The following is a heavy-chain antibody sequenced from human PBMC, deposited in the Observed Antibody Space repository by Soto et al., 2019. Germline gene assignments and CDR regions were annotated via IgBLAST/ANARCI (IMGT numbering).Heavy chain of an antibody. CDR2: ISSSSSTI. V-gene: IGHV3-48*01. J-gene: IGHJ6*02. CDR1: GFTFSSYS. CDR3: ARDFTAGATYSGPSYYAMDV. Sequence: GGSMRLSCAASGFTFSSYSMNWVRQAPGKGLEWVSYISSSSSTIYYADSVKGRFTISRDNAKNSQYLQMDSLRADDTAVYYCARDFTAGATYSGPSYYAMDVWGQGTTVTVSS. D-gene: IGHD1-26*01.